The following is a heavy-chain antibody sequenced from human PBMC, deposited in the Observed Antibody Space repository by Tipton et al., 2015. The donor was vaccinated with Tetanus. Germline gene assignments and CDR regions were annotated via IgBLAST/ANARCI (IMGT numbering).Heavy chain of an antibody. D-gene: IGHD3-22*01. J-gene: IGHJ6*02. V-gene: IGHV1-2*02. CDR1: GYTFTGYY. CDR2: IDPNSGGT. CDR3: ARDRGDYIYYGMDV. Sequence: QVQLVQSGAEVKKPGASVKVSCKASGYTFTGYYIYWVRQAPGQGLEWMGWIDPNSGGTVYAQKFQGRVTMPRDTSISTVYMELSRLRSDDPAVYYCARDRGDYIYYGMDVWGPGTTVTVSS.